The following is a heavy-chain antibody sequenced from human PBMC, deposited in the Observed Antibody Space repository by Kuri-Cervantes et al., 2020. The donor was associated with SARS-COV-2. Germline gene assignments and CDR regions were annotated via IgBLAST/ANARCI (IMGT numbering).Heavy chain of an antibody. Sequence: LSLTCAASGFTFSSYWMHWVRQAPGKGLVWVSRINSDGSSTSYADSVKGRFTISRDNAKNSLYLQMTRLRTEDTALYYCTKDHNMDVWGQGTTVTVSS. CDR1: GFTFSSYW. V-gene: IGHV3-74*01. CDR2: INSDGSST. CDR3: TKDHNMDV. J-gene: IGHJ6*02.